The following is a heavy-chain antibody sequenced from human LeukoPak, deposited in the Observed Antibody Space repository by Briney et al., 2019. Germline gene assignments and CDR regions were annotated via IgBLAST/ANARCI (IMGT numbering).Heavy chain of an antibody. Sequence: GGSLRLSCEASGLTFSRSSINWVRQAPGKGLEWVAYISFTCGTIYYADSVEGRFTVSRDNARNSSFLQLKALRAEDTAVYYCARVDTKSYGSAYMDVWGSGTTVTVSS. V-gene: IGHV3-48*04. J-gene: IGHJ6*03. D-gene: IGHD3-10*01. CDR3: ARVDTKSYGSAYMDV. CDR1: GLTFSRSS. CDR2: ISFTCGTI.